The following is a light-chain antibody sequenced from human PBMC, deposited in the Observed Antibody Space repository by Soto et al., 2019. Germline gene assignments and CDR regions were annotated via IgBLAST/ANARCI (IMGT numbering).Light chain of an antibody. Sequence: DIQMTQSPSSLSASVGDRVTITCRASQSISTYLSCDQQKPGQAPKVLIYAASRLERGVQSRFSGSGSVTDFALTVSSLQPQDFATYYCQQTYDTPFTFGPRTTV. V-gene: IGKV1-39*01. CDR3: QQTYDTPFT. CDR2: AAS. J-gene: IGKJ3*01. CDR1: QSISTY.